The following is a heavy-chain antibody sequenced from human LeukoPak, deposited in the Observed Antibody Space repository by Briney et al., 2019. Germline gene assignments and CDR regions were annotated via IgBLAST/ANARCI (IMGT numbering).Heavy chain of an antibody. V-gene: IGHV4-39*07. Sequence: PSETLSLTCTVSGGSISSSSYYWGWIRQPPGKGLEWIGSIYYSGSTNYNPSLKSRVTISVDTSKNQFSLKLSSVTAADTAVYYCARLVVDSSGSLGQDAFDIWGQGTMVTVSS. CDR1: GGSISSSSYY. J-gene: IGHJ3*02. CDR3: ARLVVDSSGSLGQDAFDI. D-gene: IGHD6-25*01. CDR2: IYYSGST.